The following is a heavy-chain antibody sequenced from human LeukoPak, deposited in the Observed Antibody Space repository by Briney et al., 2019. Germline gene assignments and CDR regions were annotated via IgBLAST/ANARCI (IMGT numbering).Heavy chain of an antibody. CDR2: ISGSGGTT. D-gene: IGHD6-19*01. V-gene: IGHV3-23*01. CDR3: ARDPGYSSGWRYYYGMDV. J-gene: IGHJ6*02. CDR1: GFTFNIYA. Sequence: GGSLRLSCAASGFTFNIYAMTWVRQAPGKGLEWVSVISGSGGTTYYADSVKGRFTISRDNAKNSLYLQMNSLRAEDTAVYYCARDPGYSSGWRYYYGMDVWGQGTTVTVSS.